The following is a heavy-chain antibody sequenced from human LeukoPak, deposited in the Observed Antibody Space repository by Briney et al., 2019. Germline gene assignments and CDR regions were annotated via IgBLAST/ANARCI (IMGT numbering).Heavy chain of an antibody. CDR1: GFTFDDYA. V-gene: IGHV3-9*01. J-gene: IGHJ4*02. CDR3: ARGAGEVDY. Sequence: GRSLRLSCAASGFTFDDYAMHWVRQAPGKGLEWVSGISWNSGSIGYADSVKGRFTISRDNAKNSLYLQMNSLRAEDTAVYYCARGAGEVDYWGQGTLVTVSS. D-gene: IGHD2-21*01. CDR2: ISWNSGSI.